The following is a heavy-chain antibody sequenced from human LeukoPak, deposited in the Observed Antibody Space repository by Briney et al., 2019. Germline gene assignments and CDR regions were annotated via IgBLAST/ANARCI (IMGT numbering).Heavy chain of an antibody. D-gene: IGHD4/OR15-4a*01. CDR3: ARGPNYGNFDY. J-gene: IGHJ4*02. V-gene: IGHV5-51*03. CDR2: IYPGDSDT. CDR1: GYRFTNHW. Sequence: PGESLKISCKASGYRFTNHWIAWVRHMPGKGLEWLGIIYPGDSDTRYSPSFQGQVTISADKSITTAYLQWSSLKASDTAMYCCARGPNYGNFDYWGRGTLVTVSS.